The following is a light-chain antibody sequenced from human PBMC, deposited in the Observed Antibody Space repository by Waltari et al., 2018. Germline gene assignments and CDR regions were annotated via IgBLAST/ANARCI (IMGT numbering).Light chain of an antibody. CDR2: GAS. CDR1: QRVHTH. J-gene: IGKJ4*01. Sequence: EIVMTQSPVTLSVSPGDTATLSCRASQRVHTHVAWYQGKPGRAPRILIYGASARVSGVPARFSGSGSETEFTLTINSLQSDDFAVYYCQQYEDWPRTFGGGTKVEVK. V-gene: IGKV3-15*01. CDR3: QQYEDWPRT.